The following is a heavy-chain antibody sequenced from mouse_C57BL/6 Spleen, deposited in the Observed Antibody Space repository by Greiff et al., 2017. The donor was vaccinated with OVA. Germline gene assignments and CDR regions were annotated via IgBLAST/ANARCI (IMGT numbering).Heavy chain of an antibody. D-gene: IGHD1-1*01. CDR2: ISSGGSYT. V-gene: IGHV5-6*01. Sequence: EVQGVESGGDLVKPGGSLKLSCAASGFTFSSYGMSWVRQTPDKRLEWVATISSGGSYTYYPDSVKGRFTISRDNAKNTLYLQMSSLKSEDTAMYYCARHSGSSYNFDYWGQGTTLTVSS. CDR3: ARHSGSSYNFDY. CDR1: GFTFSSYG. J-gene: IGHJ2*01.